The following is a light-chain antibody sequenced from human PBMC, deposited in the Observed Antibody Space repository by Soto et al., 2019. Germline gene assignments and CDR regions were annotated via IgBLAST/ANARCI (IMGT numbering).Light chain of an antibody. V-gene: IGLV2-23*01. CDR3: CSYAGSSFYV. Sequence: SALTQPASVSGSPGQSITISCNETSSDVGSYNLVSWYQQHPGKAPKLMIYEGSKRPSGVSNRFSGSKSGNTASLTISGLQAEDEADYYCCSYAGSSFYVFGTGTKVTVL. CDR1: SSDVGSYNL. CDR2: EGS. J-gene: IGLJ1*01.